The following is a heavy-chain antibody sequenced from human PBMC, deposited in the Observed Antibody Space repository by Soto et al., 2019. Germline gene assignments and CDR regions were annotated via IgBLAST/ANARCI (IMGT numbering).Heavy chain of an antibody. Sequence: QVQLVESGGGVVPPGRSLRLSCAASGFTFSSFTMHWVRQAPGKGLEWVAVISYDDGDNKYYADSVKGRFTISRDNSKTTLDLQMNCLRPEDTAVYYCARTTVVSGTPDFDYWGQGTLVTVSS. V-gene: IGHV3-30-3*01. CDR1: GFTFSSFT. CDR3: ARTTVVSGTPDFDY. D-gene: IGHD4-4*01. J-gene: IGHJ4*02. CDR2: ISYDDGDNK.